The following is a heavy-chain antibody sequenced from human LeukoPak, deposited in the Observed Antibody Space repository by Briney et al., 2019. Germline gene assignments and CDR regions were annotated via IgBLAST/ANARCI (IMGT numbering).Heavy chain of an antibody. CDR2: IYYSGST. V-gene: IGHV4-39*01. CDR1: GGSISSSSYY. Sequence: SETLSLTCTVSGGSISSSSYYWGWIRQPPGKGLEWIGSIYYSGSTYYNPSLKSRVTISVDTSKNQFSLKLSSVTAADTAVYYCARRSAEPQLIFDYWGQGTLVTVSS. J-gene: IGHJ4*02. D-gene: IGHD2-2*01. CDR3: ARRSAEPQLIFDY.